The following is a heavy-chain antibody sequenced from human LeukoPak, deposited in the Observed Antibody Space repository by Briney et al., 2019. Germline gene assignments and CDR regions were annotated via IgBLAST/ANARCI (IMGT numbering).Heavy chain of an antibody. CDR1: SYSISSHYY. V-gene: IGHV4-38-2*02. J-gene: IGHJ4*02. CDR3: AKGYCRGNSCYDDRGAFDY. D-gene: IGHD2-2*01. Sequence: PSETLSLTCTVSSYSISSHYYWGWIRLPPGKGLQWIGSIYHSGSTYYNPSLKSRVTISVDTSKNQFSLKLSSVTAADTAVYYCAKGYCRGNSCYDDRGAFDYWGQGTLVTVSS. CDR2: IYHSGST.